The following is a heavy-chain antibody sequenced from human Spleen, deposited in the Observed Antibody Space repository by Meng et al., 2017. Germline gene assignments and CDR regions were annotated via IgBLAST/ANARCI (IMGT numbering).Heavy chain of an antibody. CDR1: GDSVSNNSVA. D-gene: IGHD3-16*01. V-gene: IGHV6-1*01. CDR3: ARGGGRFNF. Sequence: SETLSLTCVISGDSVSNNSVAWNWIRQSPSRGLEWLGRTYYTSKWYNDYAASVKSQITINPDTSKNQFSLQLNSVTPEDTALYYCARGGGRFNFWGQGTLVTVSS. J-gene: IGHJ4*02. CDR2: TYYTSKWYN.